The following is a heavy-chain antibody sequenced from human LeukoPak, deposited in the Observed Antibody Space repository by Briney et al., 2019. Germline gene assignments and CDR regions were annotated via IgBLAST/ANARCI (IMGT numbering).Heavy chain of an antibody. CDR2: IYTSGST. J-gene: IGHJ4*02. V-gene: IGHV4-4*07. CDR3: ARDALLWFGDLFDY. CDR1: GGSISSYY. Sequence: SETLSLTCTVSGGSISSYYWSWIRQPAGKGLEWIGRIYTSGSTNYNPSLKSRVTMSVDTSKNQLSLKLSSVTAADTAVYYCARDALLWFGDLFDYWGQGTLVTVSS. D-gene: IGHD3-10*01.